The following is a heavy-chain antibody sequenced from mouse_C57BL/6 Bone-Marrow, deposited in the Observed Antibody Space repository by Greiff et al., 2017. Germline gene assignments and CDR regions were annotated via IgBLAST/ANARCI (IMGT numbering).Heavy chain of an antibody. Sequence: QVQLQQPGAELVRPGSSVKLSCKASGYTFTSSWMHWVKPRPIQGLEWIGNIDPSVSETHYNQKFKDKATLTVDKSSSTAYMQLSSLTSEESAVYYCAREFAYWGQGTLVTVSA. V-gene: IGHV1-52*01. CDR1: GYTFTSSW. J-gene: IGHJ3*01. CDR2: IDPSVSET. CDR3: AREFAY.